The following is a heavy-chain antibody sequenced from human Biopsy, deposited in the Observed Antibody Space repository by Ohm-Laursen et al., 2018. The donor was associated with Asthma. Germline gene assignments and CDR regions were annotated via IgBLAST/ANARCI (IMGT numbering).Heavy chain of an antibody. CDR3: ARDSYSSGLYDDFES. Sequence: LSLTCAASGFTFSDYYMSWIRQAPGKGLEWISYINGKSNSIEYADSVKGRFTISRDNAKNSLYLQMNSLRAEDTAVYYCARDSYSSGLYDDFESWGQGTLVTVSS. J-gene: IGHJ4*02. CDR1: GFTFSDYY. D-gene: IGHD6-19*01. V-gene: IGHV3-11*01. CDR2: INGKSNSI.